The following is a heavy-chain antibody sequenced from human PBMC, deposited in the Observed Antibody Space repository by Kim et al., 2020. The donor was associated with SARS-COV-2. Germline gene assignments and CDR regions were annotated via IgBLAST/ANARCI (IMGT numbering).Heavy chain of an antibody. CDR3: AREATDSSSYRRFDY. D-gene: IGHD3-22*01. CDR2: IWYDGSNK. J-gene: IGHJ4*02. Sequence: GGSLRLSCAASGFTFSSYGMHWVRQAPGKGLEWVAVIWYDGSNKYYADSVKGRFTISRDNSKNTLYLQMNSLRAEDTAVYYCAREATDSSSYRRFDYWGQRTLVTVSS. CDR1: GFTFSSYG. V-gene: IGHV3-33*01.